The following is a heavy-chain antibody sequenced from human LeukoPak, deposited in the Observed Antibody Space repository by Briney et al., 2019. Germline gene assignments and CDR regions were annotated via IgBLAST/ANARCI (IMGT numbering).Heavy chain of an antibody. CDR3: AGGLAYCSSTSCHDY. CDR1: GYSISSGYY. CDR2: IYHCGST. J-gene: IGHJ4*02. V-gene: IGHV4-38-2*01. D-gene: IGHD2-2*01. Sequence: SETLSLTCAVSGYSISSGYYWGWIRQPPGKGLEWIGSIYHCGSTYYNPSLKSRVTISVDTSKNQFSLKLSSVTAADTAVYYCAGGLAYCSSTSCHDYWGQGTLVTVSS.